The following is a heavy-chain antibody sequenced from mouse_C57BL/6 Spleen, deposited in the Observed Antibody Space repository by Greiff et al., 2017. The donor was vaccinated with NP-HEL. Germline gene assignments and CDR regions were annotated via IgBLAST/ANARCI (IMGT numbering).Heavy chain of an antibody. J-gene: IGHJ4*01. Sequence: VKLQESGPELVKPGASVKISCKASGYAFSSSWMNWVKQRPGKGLEWIGRIYPGDGDTNYNGKFKGKATLTADKSSSTAYMQLSSLTSEDSAVYFCATFPTAWGQGTSVTVSS. CDR2: IYPGDGDT. CDR1: GYAFSSSW. D-gene: IGHD1-2*01. V-gene: IGHV1-82*01. CDR3: ATFPTA.